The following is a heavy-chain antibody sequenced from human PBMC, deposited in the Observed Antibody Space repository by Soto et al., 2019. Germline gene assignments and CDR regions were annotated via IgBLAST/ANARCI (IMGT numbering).Heavy chain of an antibody. V-gene: IGHV6-1*01. D-gene: IGHD5-18*01. Sequence: SLTCAISGDSVSSNSSAWNWIRQSPSRGLEWLGRTYYRSKWYNDYAVSVNSRININPDTSKNQFSLQLHSVTPEDTAVYYCPRSRAGVRWLQFKGSLFDPWGHGTLVTVSS. CDR1: GDSVSSNSSA. J-gene: IGHJ5*02. CDR3: PRSRAGVRWLQFKGSLFDP. CDR2: TYYRSKWYN.